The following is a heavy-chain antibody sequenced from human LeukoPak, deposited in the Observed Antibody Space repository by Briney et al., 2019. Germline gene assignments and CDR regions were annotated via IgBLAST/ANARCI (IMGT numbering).Heavy chain of an antibody. D-gene: IGHD3-22*01. CDR2: INPSGGST. J-gene: IGHJ4*02. V-gene: IGHV1-46*01. Sequence: GSVKVSCKASGYSLTTYYMHWVRQAPGQGLEWMGIINPSGGSTSYAQKFQARVTITRDTSTSTVYMELSSLRSEDTAVYYCAIEPSVGYDSSGYYPPPFDYWGQGTLVTVSS. CDR1: GYSLTTYY. CDR3: AIEPSVGYDSSGYYPPPFDY.